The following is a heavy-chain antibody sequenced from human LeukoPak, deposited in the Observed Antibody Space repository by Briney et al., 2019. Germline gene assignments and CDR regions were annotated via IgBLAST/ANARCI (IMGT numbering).Heavy chain of an antibody. CDR1: GFTFSSYS. CDR3: ASETGSGSYLYYYYGMDV. V-gene: IGHV3-21*01. Sequence: GGSLRLSCAASGFTFSSYSMNWVRQAPGKGLKWVSSISSSSSYIYYADSVKGRFTISRDNAKNSLYLQMNSLRAEDTAVYYCASETGSGSYLYYYYGMDVWGQGTTVTVSS. CDR2: ISSSSSYI. J-gene: IGHJ6*02. D-gene: IGHD1-26*01.